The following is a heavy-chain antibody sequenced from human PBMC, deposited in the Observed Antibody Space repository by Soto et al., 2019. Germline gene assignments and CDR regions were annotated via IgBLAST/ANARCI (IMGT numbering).Heavy chain of an antibody. Sequence: QVQLVESGGGVVQPGESLRLSCAASEFTFSSYAMHWVRQAPGKGLEWVAVVSKDGSNKYYADSVKGRFTISRDNSKNKMNLQTNSLRAEDTAVYYCAKDQSTNSRSYHALDVWGQGTTVSVSS. J-gene: IGHJ6*02. CDR2: VSKDGSNK. CDR1: EFTFSSYA. CDR3: AKDQSTNSRSYHALDV. D-gene: IGHD2-8*01. V-gene: IGHV3-30*18.